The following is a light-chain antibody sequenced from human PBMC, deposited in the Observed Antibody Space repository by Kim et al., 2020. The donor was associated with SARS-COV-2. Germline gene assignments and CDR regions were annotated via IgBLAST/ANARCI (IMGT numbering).Light chain of an antibody. J-gene: IGLJ2*01. V-gene: IGLV1-51*01. CDR1: SSNIGNNY. CDR3: GTWDSSLSAVV. CDR2: DNN. Sequence: KGNISCSGSSSNIGNNYVSWYQQLPGTAPNLLIYDNNKRPSGIPDRFSGSKSGTSATLGITGLQTGDEADYYCGTWDSSLSAVVFGGGTQLTVL.